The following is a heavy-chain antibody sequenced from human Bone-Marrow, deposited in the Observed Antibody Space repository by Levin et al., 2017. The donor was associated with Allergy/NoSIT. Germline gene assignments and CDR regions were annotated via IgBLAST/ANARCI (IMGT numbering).Heavy chain of an antibody. D-gene: IGHD2-15*01. CDR2: INPNTGDT. J-gene: IGHJ5*02. V-gene: IGHV1-2*03. CDR3: ASDRWSAASCYNH. CDR1: GYTFAGFY. Sequence: LEASVKVSCQASGYTFAGFYIHWVRQAPGQGLEWMGFINPNTGDTNYTQKFQGRVTMTRDTATNTAYMALSTLRSDDTAFYCCASDRWSAASCYNHWGQGTLVTVSS.